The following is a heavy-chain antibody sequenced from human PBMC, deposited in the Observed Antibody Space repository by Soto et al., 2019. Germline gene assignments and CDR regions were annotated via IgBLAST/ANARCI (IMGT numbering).Heavy chain of an antibody. D-gene: IGHD2-21*02. CDR3: ARGSHCGGDCYSGYYYYYGMDV. Sequence: SETLSLTCTVSGGSVSSGRNYWNCMRQPPGKGLEWIGYMYYSGSTNYNPSLKSRVTISVDTSKNQFSLKLTSVTAADTAVYYCARGSHCGGDCYSGYYYYYGMDVWGQGTTVTSP. V-gene: IGHV4-61*01. CDR1: GGSVSSGRNY. J-gene: IGHJ6*02. CDR2: MYYSGST.